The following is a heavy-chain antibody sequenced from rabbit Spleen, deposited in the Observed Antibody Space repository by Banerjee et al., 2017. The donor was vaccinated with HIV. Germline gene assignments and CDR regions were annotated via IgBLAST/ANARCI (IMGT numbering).Heavy chain of an antibody. CDR3: ARGDAGGGAGFHL. V-gene: IGHV1S45*01. D-gene: IGHD4-2*01. CDR2: VGTSTGLT. CDR1: GFDFSSSYR. J-gene: IGHJ4*01. Sequence: QEQLEESGGDLVKPEGSLTLTCKASGFDFSSSYRMCWVRQAPGKGLEWIACVGTSTGLTYYASWAKGRFTISKTSSTTVSLQMTSLTAADTASYFCARGDAGGGAGFHLWGPGTLVTVS.